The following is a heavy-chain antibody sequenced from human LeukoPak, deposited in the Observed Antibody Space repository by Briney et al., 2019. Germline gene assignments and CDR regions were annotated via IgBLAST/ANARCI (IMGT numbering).Heavy chain of an antibody. J-gene: IGHJ4*02. CDR1: GGSISSYY. Sequence: SETLSLTCTVSGGSISSYYWSWIRQPPGKGLEWIGYVYYSGSTNYNPSLKSRVTISVDTSKDQFSLKLSSVTAADTAVYYCAKDPRNYVYWGQGTLVTVSS. D-gene: IGHD1-7*01. CDR3: AKDPRNYVY. CDR2: VYYSGST. V-gene: IGHV4-59*12.